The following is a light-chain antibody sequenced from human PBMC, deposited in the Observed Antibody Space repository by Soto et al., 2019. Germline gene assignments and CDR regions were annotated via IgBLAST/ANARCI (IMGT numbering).Light chain of an antibody. Sequence: QSALTQPASMSGSPGQSITISCTGISSDVCGYTYVSWYQQHPGKAPKLMISDVSNRPSGVSNRFSASKSGNTASLTISGLQAEDEADYYCVSYTTTSTLVVFGGGTKLTVL. J-gene: IGLJ3*02. V-gene: IGLV2-14*01. CDR1: SSDVCGYTY. CDR3: VSYTTTSTLVV. CDR2: DVS.